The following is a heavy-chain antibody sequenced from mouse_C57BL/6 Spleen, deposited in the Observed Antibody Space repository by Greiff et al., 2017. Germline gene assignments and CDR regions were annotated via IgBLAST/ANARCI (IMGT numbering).Heavy chain of an antibody. J-gene: IGHJ2*01. Sequence: VQLKQSGPELVKPGASVKISCKASGYTFTDYYMNWVKQSHGKSLEWIGDINPNNGGTSYNQKFKGKATLTVDKSSSTAYMELRSLTSEDSAVYYCAKLTGTVFDYWGQGTTLTVSS. CDR3: AKLTGTVFDY. CDR2: INPNNGGT. D-gene: IGHD4-1*01. CDR1: GYTFTDYY. V-gene: IGHV1-26*01.